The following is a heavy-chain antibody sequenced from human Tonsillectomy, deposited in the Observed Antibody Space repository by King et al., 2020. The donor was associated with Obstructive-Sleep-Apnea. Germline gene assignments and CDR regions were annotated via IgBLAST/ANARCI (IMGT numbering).Heavy chain of an antibody. J-gene: IGHJ4*02. D-gene: IGHD2-21*02. V-gene: IGHV1-18*01. Sequence: QLVQSGAEGKKPGASVKVSCKASGYTFSTFGITWVRQAPGQGLEWMGWISAYSGNTDYAQNPQGRVTMTPDTSTSTAYIELRSLRSDDTAVYYCARDQSREVTDYWGQGTLVTVSS. CDR3: ARDQSREVTDY. CDR2: ISAYSGNT. CDR1: GYTFSTFG.